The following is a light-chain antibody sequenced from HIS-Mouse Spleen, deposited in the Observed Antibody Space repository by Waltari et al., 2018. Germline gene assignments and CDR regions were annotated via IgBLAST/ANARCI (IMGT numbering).Light chain of an antibody. J-gene: IGLJ3*02. V-gene: IGLV2-14*03. CDR3: SSYTSSSTLV. Sequence: QSALTQPASVSGSPGQSITLSCTGPSSDVGGYHYVSWYQQHPGKAPKLMIYDVSNRPSGVSNRFSGSKSGNTASLTISGLQAEDEADYYCSSYTSSSTLVFGGGTKLTVL. CDR1: SSDVGGYHY. CDR2: DVS.